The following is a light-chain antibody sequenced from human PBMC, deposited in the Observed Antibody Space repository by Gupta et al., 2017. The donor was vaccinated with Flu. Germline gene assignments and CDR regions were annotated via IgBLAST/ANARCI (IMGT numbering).Light chain of an antibody. CDR2: WAS. V-gene: IGKV4-1*01. Sequence: DIVMTQSPDSLAVSLGERATINCKSSQSVLYSSNNKNYLAWYQQKPGQPPKLLIYWASTRESGVPDRFSGSGSGTDFTLTISRLQAEDVAVYYCQQYCRTPVTFGGGTKVEIK. CDR3: QQYCRTPVT. J-gene: IGKJ4*01. CDR1: QSVLYSSNNKNY.